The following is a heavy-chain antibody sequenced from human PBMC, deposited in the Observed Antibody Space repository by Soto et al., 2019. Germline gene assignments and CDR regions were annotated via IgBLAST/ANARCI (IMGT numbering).Heavy chain of an antibody. Sequence: QVQLVQSGAEVKKPGASVKVSCKASGYTFTSYEINWVRQAPGQGLEWMGWMNPNSGNTGYAQKFQGRVTMTRNTSISTAYMELSRLRSEDTAVYYCARGQSGYSSGWSPNDYWGQGTLVTVSS. CDR2: MNPNSGNT. CDR1: GYTFTSYE. D-gene: IGHD6-19*01. CDR3: ARGQSGYSSGWSPNDY. V-gene: IGHV1-8*01. J-gene: IGHJ4*02.